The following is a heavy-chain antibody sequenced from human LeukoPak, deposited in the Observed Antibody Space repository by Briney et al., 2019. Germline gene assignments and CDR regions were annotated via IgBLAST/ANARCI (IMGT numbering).Heavy chain of an antibody. Sequence: GGSLRLSCAASGFIFSSYGMHWVRQAPGKGLEWVAVIWYDGSNKYYADSVKGRFTISRDNSKNTLYLQMNSLRAEDTAVYYCARNGITIFGVVIIPNNYYMDVWGKGTTVTVSS. CDR1: GFIFSSYG. J-gene: IGHJ6*03. CDR2: IWYDGSNK. D-gene: IGHD3-3*01. V-gene: IGHV3-33*01. CDR3: ARNGITIFGVVIIPNNYYMDV.